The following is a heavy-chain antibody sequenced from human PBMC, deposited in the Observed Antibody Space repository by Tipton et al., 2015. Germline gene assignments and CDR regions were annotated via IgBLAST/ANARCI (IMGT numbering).Heavy chain of an antibody. Sequence: TLSLTCTVSGVSIASSSYYWGWIRQPPGTGLEWIGSFYFGGSIYFNPSLKSRASISVDTSKNQFSLKLTSVTAADTAVYYCANLYVDYDYWGQGTLVTVSS. CDR1: GVSIASSSYY. CDR3: ANLYVDYDY. J-gene: IGHJ4*02. CDR2: FYFGGSI. V-gene: IGHV4-39*01. D-gene: IGHD4-17*01.